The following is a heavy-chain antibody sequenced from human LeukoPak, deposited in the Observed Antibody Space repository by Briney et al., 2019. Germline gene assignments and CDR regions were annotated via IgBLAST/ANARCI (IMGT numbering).Heavy chain of an antibody. CDR1: GGSISSSSYY. CDR3: VREREKQWLF. Sequence: PSETLSLTCTVSGGSISSSSYYWGWIRQPPGKGLEWIGSIYYSGSTYYNPSLKSRVTISVDTSKNQFSLKLSSVTAADTAVYYCVREREKQWLFWGQGTLVPVSS. D-gene: IGHD6-19*01. V-gene: IGHV4-39*07. J-gene: IGHJ4*02. CDR2: IYYSGST.